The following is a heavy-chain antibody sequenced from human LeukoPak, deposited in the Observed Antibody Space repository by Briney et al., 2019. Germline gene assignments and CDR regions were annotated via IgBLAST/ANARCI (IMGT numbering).Heavy chain of an antibody. Sequence: SETLSLTCAVSGGSISSSNWWSWVRQPPGKGLEWIGEIYHSGSTNYNPSLKSRVTISVDKSKNQFSLKLSSVTAADTAVYYCARGHYYGSGSYYWFDPWGQGTLVTVSS. CDR2: IYHSGST. CDR1: GGSISSSNW. D-gene: IGHD3-10*01. J-gene: IGHJ5*02. CDR3: ARGHYYGSGSYYWFDP. V-gene: IGHV4-4*02.